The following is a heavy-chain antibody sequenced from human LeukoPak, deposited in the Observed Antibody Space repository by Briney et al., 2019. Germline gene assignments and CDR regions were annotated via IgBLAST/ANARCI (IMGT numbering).Heavy chain of an antibody. Sequence: SQTLSLTCTVSGGSISSGSYYWSWIRQPAGTGLEWIGRIYTSGSTNYNPSLKSRVTISVDTSTNQFSLKLSSVPAADTAVYYCARDYFVRSLYYYYYMDVWGKGTTVTVSS. V-gene: IGHV4-61*02. CDR2: IYTSGST. D-gene: IGHD3-10*01. CDR1: GGSISSGSYY. CDR3: ARDYFVRSLYYYYYMDV. J-gene: IGHJ6*03.